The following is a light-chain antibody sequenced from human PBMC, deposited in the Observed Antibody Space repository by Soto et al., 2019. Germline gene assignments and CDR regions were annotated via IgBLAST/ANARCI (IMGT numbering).Light chain of an antibody. Sequence: QSVLTQPPSVSAAPGQKVTISCSGSSSNIGNNYVSWYQHLPGTAPKLLIYENNKRPSGIPDRFSGSKSDTSATLGITGLQTGDEADYYCGTWDSSLSVGVFGGGTKLTVL. CDR2: ENN. CDR3: GTWDSSLSVGV. V-gene: IGLV1-51*02. J-gene: IGLJ3*02. CDR1: SSNIGNNY.